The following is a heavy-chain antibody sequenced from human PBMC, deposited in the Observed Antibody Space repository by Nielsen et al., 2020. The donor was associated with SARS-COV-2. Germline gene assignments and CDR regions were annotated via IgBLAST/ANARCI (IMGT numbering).Heavy chain of an antibody. CDR2: INPSGGST. D-gene: IGHD4-23*01. CDR3: ARHEYGGNSPIAS. V-gene: IGHV1-46*01. Sequence: ASVKVSCKASGYTFTSYYMHWVRQAPGQGLEWMGIINPSGGSTSYAQKFQGRATITADESTHTAYLELTSLRSEDTAVYYCARHEYGGNSPIASWGQGTLVTVSS. J-gene: IGHJ4*02. CDR1: GYTFTSYY.